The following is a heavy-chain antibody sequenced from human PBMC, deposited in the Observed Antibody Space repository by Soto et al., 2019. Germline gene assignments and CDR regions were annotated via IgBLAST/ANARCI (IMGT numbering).Heavy chain of an antibody. Sequence: PSETLSLTCTVSGASISSSNYYWGWIRQPPGRGLEWIGTMYYSGRTYYNPSLKGRVTTSVDTSKNQFSLKLSAVTATDTAVYYCARHGNTVTTGYYYGMDVWGQGTTVTVSS. CDR3: ARHGNTVTTGYYYGMDV. CDR1: GASISSSNYY. V-gene: IGHV4-39*01. CDR2: MYYSGRT. J-gene: IGHJ6*02. D-gene: IGHD4-17*01.